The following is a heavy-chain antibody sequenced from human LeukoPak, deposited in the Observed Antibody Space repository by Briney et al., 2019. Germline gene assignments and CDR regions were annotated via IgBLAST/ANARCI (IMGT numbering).Heavy chain of an antibody. CDR3: ARDYYGSGSYPLFDY. CDR2: INSDGSST. D-gene: IGHD3-10*01. Sequence: GGSLRLSCAASGFTFSSYWMHWVRQAPGKGLVWVSRINSDGSSTSYADSVKGRFTISRDNAKNALYLQMNSLRAEDTAVYYCARDYYGSGSYPLFDYWGQGTLVTVSS. CDR1: GFTFSSYW. V-gene: IGHV3-74*01. J-gene: IGHJ4*02.